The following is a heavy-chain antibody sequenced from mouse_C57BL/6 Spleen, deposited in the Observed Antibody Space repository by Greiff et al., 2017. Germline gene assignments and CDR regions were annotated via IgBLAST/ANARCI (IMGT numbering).Heavy chain of an antibody. V-gene: IGHV1-39*01. CDR2: INPNYGTT. CDR3: ATYGSSFNWYFDV. CDR1: GYSFTDYN. Sequence: VHVKQSGPELVKPGASVKISCKASGYSFTDYNMNWVKQSNGKSLEWIGVINPNYGTTSYNQKFKGKATLTVDQSSSTAYMQLNSLTSEDSAVYYCATYGSSFNWYFDVWGTGTTVTVSS. J-gene: IGHJ1*03. D-gene: IGHD1-1*01.